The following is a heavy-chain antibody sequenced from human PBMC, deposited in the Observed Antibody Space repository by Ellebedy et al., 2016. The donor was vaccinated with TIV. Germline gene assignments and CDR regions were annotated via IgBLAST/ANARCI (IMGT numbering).Heavy chain of an antibody. CDR1: NVSISSYS. CDR3: AGSRLTYFGDTDAFDI. J-gene: IGHJ3*02. V-gene: IGHV4-59*01. CDR2: IIYSGST. D-gene: IGHD3-3*01. Sequence: MPSETLSLTCTVSNVSISSYSWSLIRQPPGKGLEWLGYIIYSGSTNYNPSLKSRVPMSIDTSNSQFSLNLSSVAAADTAVYYCAGSRLTYFGDTDAFDIWGQGTVVTVSS.